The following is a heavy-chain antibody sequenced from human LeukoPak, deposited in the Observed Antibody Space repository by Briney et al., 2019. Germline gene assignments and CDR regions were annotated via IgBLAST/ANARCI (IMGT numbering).Heavy chain of an antibody. D-gene: IGHD5-18*01. V-gene: IGHV1-24*01. CDR1: GDTVTGFS. CDR3: ATGYTYDYSLY. J-gene: IGHJ4*02. Sequence: GASVKVSCKVSGDTVTGFSIHWVRQAPGHGLEWMGGFDPEDGARIFAQKFQGRVNMTEDTSTDTAYMDLSSLRSEDTAVYYCATGYTYDYSLYWGQGTLVTVSS. CDR2: FDPEDGAR.